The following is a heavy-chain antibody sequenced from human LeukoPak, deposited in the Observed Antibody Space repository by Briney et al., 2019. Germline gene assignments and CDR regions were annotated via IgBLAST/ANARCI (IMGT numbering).Heavy chain of an antibody. CDR2: IKSDGSST. Sequence: GGSLRLSCAASGFTFSNYWMHWVRQAPGKGPVWVSRIKSDGSSTRFADSVKGRFTISRDNSKNTLYLQMNSLRAEDTAVYYCARDIGASNNWFDPWGQGTLVTVSS. V-gene: IGHV3-74*01. D-gene: IGHD3-3*01. CDR3: ARDIGASNNWFDP. CDR1: GFTFSNYW. J-gene: IGHJ5*02.